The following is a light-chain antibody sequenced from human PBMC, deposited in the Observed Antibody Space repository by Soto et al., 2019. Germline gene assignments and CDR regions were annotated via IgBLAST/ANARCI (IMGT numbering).Light chain of an antibody. CDR2: EVT. CDR1: SSDVGIYNY. CDR3: SSYTTSSTRV. Sequence: SVLTQPASVSGSPGQSIAISCTGSSSDVGIYNYVSWYQQHPGKVPKLIIYEVTSRPSGVSNRFSGSKSGNTASLTISGLQAEDEADYYCSSYTTSSTRVFGTGTKVTVL. V-gene: IGLV2-14*01. J-gene: IGLJ1*01.